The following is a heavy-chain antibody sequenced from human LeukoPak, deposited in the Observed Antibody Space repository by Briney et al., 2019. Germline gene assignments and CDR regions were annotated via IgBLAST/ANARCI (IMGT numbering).Heavy chain of an antibody. CDR2: IKQDGSEK. J-gene: IGHJ4*02. V-gene: IGHV3-7*05. CDR3: ARNPLRPDY. Sequence: PGGSLRLSCAASGFTFSSNWMSWVRQAPGQGLEWVANIKQDGSEKYYVDSVKGRFTISRDNAKNSLYLQMNSLRAEDTAVYYCARNPLRPDYWGQGTLVTVSS. CDR1: GFTFSSNW.